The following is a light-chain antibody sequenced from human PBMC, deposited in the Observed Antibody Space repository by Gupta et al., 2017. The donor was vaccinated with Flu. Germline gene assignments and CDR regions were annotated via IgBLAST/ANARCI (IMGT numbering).Light chain of an antibody. CDR3: FSHAGNGNVM. J-gene: IGLJ3*02. CDR2: EVT. CDR1: SSDVGAENS. V-gene: IGLV2-8*01. Sequence: SVTISCTGSSSDVGAENSVSWDQHAPGRPLKLLIYEVTKRPAGVPGRFSGSKSGNTASLTVSGRKEEEEAVYYFFSHAGNGNVMFGGGTKLTVV.